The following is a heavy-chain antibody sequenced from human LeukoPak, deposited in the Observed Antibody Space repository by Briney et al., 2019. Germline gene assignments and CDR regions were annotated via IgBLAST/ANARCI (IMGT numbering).Heavy chain of an antibody. Sequence: SETLPLTCAVYGGSFSGYYWSWIRQPPGKGLEWIGEINHSGSTNYNPSLKSRVTISVDTSKNQFSLKLSSVTAADTAVYYCARADKDYSSSWYWFDPWGQGTLVTVSS. J-gene: IGHJ5*02. CDR1: GGSFSGYY. V-gene: IGHV4-34*01. CDR3: ARADKDYSSSWYWFDP. D-gene: IGHD6-13*01. CDR2: INHSGST.